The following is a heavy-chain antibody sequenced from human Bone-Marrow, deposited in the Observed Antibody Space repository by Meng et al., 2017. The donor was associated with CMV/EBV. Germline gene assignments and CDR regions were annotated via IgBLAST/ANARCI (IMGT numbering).Heavy chain of an antibody. CDR1: GYTFTSYG. CDR2: ISAYNGNT. Sequence: ASVKVSCKASGYTFTSYGISWVRQAPGQGLEWMGWISAYNGNTNYAQKLQGRVTMTTDTSTSTAYMELRSLRSDDTAVYYCAGVSRGSSWTTNWFDPWGQGTLVTVSS. D-gene: IGHD6-13*01. V-gene: IGHV1-18*01. CDR3: AGVSRGSSWTTNWFDP. J-gene: IGHJ5*02.